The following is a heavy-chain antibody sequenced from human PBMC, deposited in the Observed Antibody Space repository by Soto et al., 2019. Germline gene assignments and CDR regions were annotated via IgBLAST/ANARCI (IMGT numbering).Heavy chain of an antibody. CDR1: GFSLSSHA. J-gene: IGHJ4*02. Sequence: AGALSLSCVASGFSLSSHAVSWVRPTPEKVLEWVSSISDSGATSSYADFVKGRFTVSRDNSQNTLYLHMNSLRAEDTAVYYYSADTVWIISSYAYWGQGTLGTVCS. CDR2: ISDSGATS. V-gene: IGHV3-23*01. CDR3: SADTVWIISSYAY. D-gene: IGHD3-16*01.